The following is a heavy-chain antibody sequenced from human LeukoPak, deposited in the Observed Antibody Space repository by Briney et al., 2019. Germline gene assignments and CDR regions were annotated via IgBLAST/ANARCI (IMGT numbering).Heavy chain of an antibody. J-gene: IGHJ2*01. V-gene: IGHV4-59*01. D-gene: IGHD1-1*01. Sequence: PSETLSLTCTVSGGSIRSYYLSWVRQPPGKGLEWIGYFYYSGSTNYNPSLKSRVTISVDTSKNQFSLKLNSVTAADTAVYYCVRGRDNADWYFDLWGRGTLVTVSS. CDR1: GGSIRSYY. CDR2: FYYSGST. CDR3: VRGRDNADWYFDL.